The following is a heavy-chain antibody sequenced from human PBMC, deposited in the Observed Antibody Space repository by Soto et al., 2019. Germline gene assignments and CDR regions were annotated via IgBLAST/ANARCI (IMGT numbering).Heavy chain of an antibody. Sequence: GGSLRLSCAASGFTFSNYAMNWVRQPPGKGLEWVSVINDSGGSTYYADSVKGRFTISRDNSKNTLYLQMNSLRAEDTAVYYCAKDGHIVVVTDLMDGWGQGTTVTVAS. J-gene: IGHJ6*02. CDR3: AKDGHIVVVTDLMDG. D-gene: IGHD2-21*02. CDR1: GFTFSNYA. CDR2: INDSGGST. V-gene: IGHV3-23*01.